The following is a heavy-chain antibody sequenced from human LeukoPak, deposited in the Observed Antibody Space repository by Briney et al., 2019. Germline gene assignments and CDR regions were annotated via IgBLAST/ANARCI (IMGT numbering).Heavy chain of an antibody. CDR2: ISGSGLST. CDR3: AKSGLNRFDY. Sequence: GGSLRLSCAASGFTFYDYGMTWVRQAPGKGLEWVSTISGSGLSTYYADSVKGRFTISRDNSKNTLFLQMNSLRVEDTAVYYCAKSGLNRFDYWGQGALVTVSS. D-gene: IGHD2-15*01. V-gene: IGHV3-23*01. CDR1: GFTFYDYG. J-gene: IGHJ4*02.